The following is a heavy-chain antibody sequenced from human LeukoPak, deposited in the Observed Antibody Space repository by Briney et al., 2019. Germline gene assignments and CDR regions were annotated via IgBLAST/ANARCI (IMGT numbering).Heavy chain of an antibody. V-gene: IGHV1-2*02. J-gene: IGHJ4*02. Sequence: ASVKVSCKASGYTFIDYYMHAVRQAPGQGLEWIGWISPNSGGTKYVRKFQGRVAMTRDTSITTVYMELSGLSFDDTAVYYCARGGGRYSVDYWGQGALVIVSS. CDR1: GYTFIDYY. CDR3: ARGGGRYSVDY. CDR2: ISPNSGGT. D-gene: IGHD1-26*01.